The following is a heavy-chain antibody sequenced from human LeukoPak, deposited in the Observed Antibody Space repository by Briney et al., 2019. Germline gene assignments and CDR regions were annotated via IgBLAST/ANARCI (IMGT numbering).Heavy chain of an antibody. CDR2: MNPNSGNT. Sequence: ASVKVSCKASGFTFTSYDINWVRQATGQGLEWMGWMNPNSGNTGYAQKFQGRVIMTRDSSISTAYMELSSLRYEDTAVYYCARGDSAYWGQGTLVTVSS. V-gene: IGHV1-8*01. J-gene: IGHJ4*02. D-gene: IGHD2-21*01. CDR3: ARGDSAY. CDR1: GFTFTSYD.